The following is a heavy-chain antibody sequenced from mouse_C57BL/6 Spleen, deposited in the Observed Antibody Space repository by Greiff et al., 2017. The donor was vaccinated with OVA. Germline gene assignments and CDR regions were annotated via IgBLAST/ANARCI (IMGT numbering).Heavy chain of an antibody. J-gene: IGHJ4*01. V-gene: IGHV2-2*01. CDR1: GFSLTSYG. CDR3: ARKMVTTDYAMDY. D-gene: IGHD2-2*01. Sequence: VQRVESGPGLVQPSQSLSITCTVSGFSLTSYGVHWVRQSPGKGLEWLGVIWSGGSTDYNAAFISRLSISKDNSKSQVFFKMNSLQADDTAIYYCARKMVTTDYAMDYWGQGTSVTVSS. CDR2: IWSGGST.